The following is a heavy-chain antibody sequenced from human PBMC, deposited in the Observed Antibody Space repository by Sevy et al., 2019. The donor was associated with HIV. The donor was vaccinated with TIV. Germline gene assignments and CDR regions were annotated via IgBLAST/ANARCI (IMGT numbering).Heavy chain of an antibody. CDR2: ISSSSSYI. V-gene: IGHV3-21*01. CDR1: GFTFSSYI. CDR3: ARDIIAVAGNWFDP. J-gene: IGHJ5*02. Sequence: GGSLRLSCAASGFTFSSYIMNWVRQAPGKGLEWVSSISSSSSYIYYADSVKGRFTISRDNAKNSLYLQMNSLRAEDTAVYYCARDIIAVAGNWFDPWGQGTLVTVSS. D-gene: IGHD6-19*01.